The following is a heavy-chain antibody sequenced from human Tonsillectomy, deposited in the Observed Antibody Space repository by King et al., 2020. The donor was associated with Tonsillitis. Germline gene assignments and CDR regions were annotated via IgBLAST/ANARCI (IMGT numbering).Heavy chain of an antibody. CDR2: IHYSGGT. D-gene: IGHD6-6*01. V-gene: IGHV4-59*01. Sequence: QLQESGPGLVKPSETLSLTCSVSGGSISNYYWSWIRQSPGKGLEWIGYIHYSGGTKYNPSLKSRVTISVDTSKKQFSLKLSSVTAADTAVYYCARYLCIAARLPFGYWGQGTLVTVSS. CDR3: ARYLCIAARLPFGY. J-gene: IGHJ4*02. CDR1: GGSISNYY.